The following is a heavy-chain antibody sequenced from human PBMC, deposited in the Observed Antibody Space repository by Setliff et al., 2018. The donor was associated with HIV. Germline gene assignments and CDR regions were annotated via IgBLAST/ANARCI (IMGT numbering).Heavy chain of an antibody. Sequence: GGPVKVSCKASGYTFTSYDINWVRQATGQGLEWMGWMNPNSGNTGYAQKFQGRVTMTRNTSISTAYMELSSLRSEDTAVYYCARGAWYTSGWYSSRYMDVWGKGTTVTVSS. CDR3: ARGAWYTSGWYSSRYMDV. D-gene: IGHD6-19*01. V-gene: IGHV1-8*02. J-gene: IGHJ6*03. CDR1: GYTFTSYD. CDR2: MNPNSGNT.